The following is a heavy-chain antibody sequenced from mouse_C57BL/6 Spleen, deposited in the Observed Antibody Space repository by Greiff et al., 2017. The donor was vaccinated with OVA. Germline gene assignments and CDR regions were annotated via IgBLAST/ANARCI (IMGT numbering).Heavy chain of an antibody. V-gene: IGHV1-53*01. D-gene: IGHD1-1*02. J-gene: IGHJ4*01. Sequence: QVQLKQPGTELVKPGASVKLSCKASGYTFTSYWMHWVKQRPGQGLEWIGNINPSNGGTNYNEKFKSKATLTVDKSSSTAYMQLSSLTSEDSAVYYCARGELLYYYAMDYWGQGTSVTVSS. CDR3: ARGELLYYYAMDY. CDR2: INPSNGGT. CDR1: GYTFTSYW.